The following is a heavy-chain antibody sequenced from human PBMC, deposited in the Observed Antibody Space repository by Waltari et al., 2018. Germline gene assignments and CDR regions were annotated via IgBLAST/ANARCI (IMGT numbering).Heavy chain of an antibody. CDR2: FAPGNGET. D-gene: IGHD2-15*01. Sequence: QVQLVQSGAELKKPGASVKVSCKFHRNSRIPLPLQWVRQGQGQGLEWMGSFAPGNGETIYAQKFLGRLTMTEDASTDTAYMELRTLRSEDTAIYFCATDIGGYWGQGTLVTVSS. CDR1: RNSRIPLP. V-gene: IGHV1-24*01. J-gene: IGHJ4*02. CDR3: ATDIGGY.